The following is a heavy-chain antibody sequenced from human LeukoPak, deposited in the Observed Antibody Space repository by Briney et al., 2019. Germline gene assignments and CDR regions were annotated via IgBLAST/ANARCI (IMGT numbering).Heavy chain of an antibody. V-gene: IGHV4-34*01. CDR1: DGSFSGYY. CDR2: ISHSGST. CDR3: AGGSTGSAYDY. J-gene: IGHJ4*02. D-gene: IGHD7-27*01. Sequence: SETLSLTCAIYDGSFSGYYWSWLRQPPGKGLEWIGGISHSGSTNYNPSLESRVTISLDTSKTHSSLRLTSVTAADTAVYYCAGGSTGSAYDYWGQGALVTVSP.